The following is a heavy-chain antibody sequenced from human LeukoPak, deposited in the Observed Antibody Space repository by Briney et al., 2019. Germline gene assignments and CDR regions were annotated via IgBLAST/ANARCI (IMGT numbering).Heavy chain of an antibody. D-gene: IGHD2-8*01. CDR1: GYTFTSFG. V-gene: IGHV1-18*01. J-gene: IGHJ4*02. Sequence: ASVKISCKASGYTFTSFGISWVRQAPGQGLEWMGWISAYNGNTNYVEKLQGRLTMTTDTSTSTAYMELRSLRSDDTAVYYCAGSLGYCTSNVCYLKYWGQGTLVTVSS. CDR2: ISAYNGNT. CDR3: AGSLGYCTSNVCYLKY.